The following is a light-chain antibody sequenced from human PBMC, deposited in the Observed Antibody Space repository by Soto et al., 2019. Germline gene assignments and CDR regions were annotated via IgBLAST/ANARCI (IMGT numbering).Light chain of an antibody. CDR1: QSVGSY. CDR2: GES. J-gene: IGKJ2*01. CDR3: QQYYSWPPSYP. Sequence: EIVMTQSPATLSVSLGDRATLSCRASQSVGSYLAWYQQKPGQAPRLLLYGESTRATASPARFSGSGSETVFQLTSSSLQFEDVAVYYCQQYYSWPPSYPFGQGTKREIK. V-gene: IGKV3-15*01.